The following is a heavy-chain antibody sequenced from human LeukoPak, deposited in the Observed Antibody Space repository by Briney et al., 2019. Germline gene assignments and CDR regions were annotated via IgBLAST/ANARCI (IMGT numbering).Heavy chain of an antibody. D-gene: IGHD5-18*01. CDR3: ASGDTAMVYFDY. CDR1: GGTFSRYA. V-gene: IGHV1-69*13. CDR2: IIPIFGTA. J-gene: IGHJ4*02. Sequence: SVKVSCKASGGTFSRYAISWVRQAPGQGLEWMGGIIPIFGTANYAQKFQGRVTITADESTSTAYMELSSLRSEDTAVYYCASGDTAMVYFDYWGQGTLVTVSS.